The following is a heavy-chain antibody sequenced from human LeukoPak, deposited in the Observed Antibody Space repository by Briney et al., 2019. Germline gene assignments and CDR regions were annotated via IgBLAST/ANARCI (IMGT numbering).Heavy chain of an antibody. J-gene: IGHJ5*02. V-gene: IGHV4-59*12. Sequence: PSETLPLTCTVSGGSISSYYWSWIRQPPGEGLEWIGYIYYSGSTSYNPSLKSRVTISVDTSKNQFSLKLSSVTAADTAVYYCARGVLQRSWFDPWGQGTLVTVSS. CDR1: GGSISSYY. CDR3: ARGVLQRSWFDP. D-gene: IGHD5-24*01. CDR2: IYYSGST.